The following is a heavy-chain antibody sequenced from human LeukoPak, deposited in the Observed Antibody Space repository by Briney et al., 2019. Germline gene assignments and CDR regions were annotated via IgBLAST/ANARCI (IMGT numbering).Heavy chain of an antibody. J-gene: IGHJ5*02. CDR3: ARAFSGWEPLRNWFDP. V-gene: IGHV4-59*01. Sequence: SETLSLTCTVSGGSISSYYWSWIRQPPGKGLEWIGYIYYSGSTNYNPSLKSRVTISVDTSKNQFSLKLSSVTAADTAVYYCARAFSGWEPLRNWFDPWGQGALVTVSS. CDR2: IYYSGST. CDR1: GGSISSYY. D-gene: IGHD6-25*01.